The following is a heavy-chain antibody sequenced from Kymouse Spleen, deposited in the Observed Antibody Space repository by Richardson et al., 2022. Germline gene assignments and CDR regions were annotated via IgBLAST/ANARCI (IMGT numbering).Heavy chain of an antibody. CDR1: GFTFSSYG. Sequence: QVQLVESGGGVVQPGRSLRLSCAASGFTFSSYGMHWVRQAPGKGLEWVAVISYDGSNKYYADSVKGRFTISRDNSKNTLYLQMNSLRAEDTAVYYCAKDRVWSGYYGAFDIWGQGTMVTVSS. V-gene: IGHV3-30*18. CDR3: AKDRVWSGYYGAFDI. CDR2: ISYDGSNK. D-gene: IGHD3-3*01. J-gene: IGHJ3*02.